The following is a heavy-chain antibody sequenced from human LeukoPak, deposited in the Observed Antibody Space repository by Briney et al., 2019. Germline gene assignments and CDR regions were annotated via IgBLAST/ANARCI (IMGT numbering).Heavy chain of an antibody. CDR3: TTSYYDILTGTDY. D-gene: IGHD3-9*01. J-gene: IGHJ4*02. Sequence: GXSLRLSCAASGFTFSNAWMSWVRQAPGKGLEWVGRIKSKTDGGTTDYAAPVKGRFTISRDDSKNTLYLQMNSLKTEDTAVYYCTTSYYDILTGTDYWGQGTLVTVSS. CDR2: IKSKTDGGTT. CDR1: GFTFSNAW. V-gene: IGHV3-15*01.